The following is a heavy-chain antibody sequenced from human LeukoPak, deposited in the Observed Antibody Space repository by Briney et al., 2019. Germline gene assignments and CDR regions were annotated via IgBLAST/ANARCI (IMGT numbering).Heavy chain of an antibody. J-gene: IGHJ3*02. CDR2: ISYDGSNK. V-gene: IGHV3-30*03. CDR3: ARKRLTGTTHGAFDI. Sequence: GGSLRLSCAASGFTFSRHGMHWVRQAPGKGLEWVAVISYDGSNKYYVDSVKGRFTIARDNSKNTLYLQMNSLRAEDMAVYYCARKRLTGTTHGAFDIWGQGTMVTVSS. D-gene: IGHD1-20*01. CDR1: GFTFSRHG.